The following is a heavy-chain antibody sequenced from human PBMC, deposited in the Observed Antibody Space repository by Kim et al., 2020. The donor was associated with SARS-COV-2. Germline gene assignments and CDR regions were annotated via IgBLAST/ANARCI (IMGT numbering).Heavy chain of an antibody. CDR3: ARDGSSGWYLPSGY. CDR2: IYYSGST. V-gene: IGHV4-39*07. D-gene: IGHD6-19*01. CDR1: GGSISSSSYY. J-gene: IGHJ4*02. Sequence: SETLSLTCTVSGGSISSSSYYWGWIRQPPGKGLEWIGSIYYSGSTYYNPSLKSRVTISVDTSKNQFSLKLSSVTAADTAVYYCARDGSSGWYLPSGYWGQGTLVTVSS.